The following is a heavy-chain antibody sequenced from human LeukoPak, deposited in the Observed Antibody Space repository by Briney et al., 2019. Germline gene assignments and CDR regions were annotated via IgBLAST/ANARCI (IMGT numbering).Heavy chain of an antibody. CDR3: AKDENYVATTFDY. Sequence: GGSLRLSCAASGFTFSSYNMNWVRQAPGKGLEWVSVISGSGGSTYYTDSVKGRFTISRDNSKNTLYLQMNSLRAEDTAVYYCAKDENYVATTFDYWGQGTLVTVSS. V-gene: IGHV3-23*01. D-gene: IGHD5-12*01. CDR1: GFTFSSYN. CDR2: ISGSGGST. J-gene: IGHJ4*02.